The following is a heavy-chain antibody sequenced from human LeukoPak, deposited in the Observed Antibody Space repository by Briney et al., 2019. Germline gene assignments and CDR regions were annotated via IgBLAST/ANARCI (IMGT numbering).Heavy chain of an antibody. J-gene: IGHJ4*02. CDR3: AKDPPAYCGGDCQSDY. CDR2: ISGSGGST. V-gene: IGHV3-23*01. CDR1: GFTFSSYA. D-gene: IGHD2-21*02. Sequence: PGGSLRLSCAASGFTFSSYAMSWVRQAPGKGLEWVSAISGSGGSTYYADSVKGRFTISRDNSKNTLYLQMNSLRAEDTAVYYCAKDPPAYCGGDCQSDYWGQGTLVTVSS.